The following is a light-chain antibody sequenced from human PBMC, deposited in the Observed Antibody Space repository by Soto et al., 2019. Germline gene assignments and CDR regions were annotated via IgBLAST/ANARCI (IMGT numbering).Light chain of an antibody. CDR2: GNS. CDR3: QSYDSSLSAPPV. J-gene: IGLJ7*01. Sequence: QSVLTQPPSVSGAPGQRVTISCTGSSSNIGAGYDVHWYQQLPGTAPKLLIYGNSNRPSGVPDRFSGSKSGTSASLAITGLQAEDEADYYCQSYDSSLSAPPVFGGVTQLTVL. CDR1: SSNIGAGYD. V-gene: IGLV1-40*01.